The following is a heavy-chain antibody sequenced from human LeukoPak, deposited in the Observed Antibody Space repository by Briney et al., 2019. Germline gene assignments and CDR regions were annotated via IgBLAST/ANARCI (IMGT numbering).Heavy chain of an antibody. CDR1: GGSFSGYY. J-gene: IGHJ4*02. CDR3: ARGRGSTSCLDY. Sequence: PSETLSLTCAVYGGSFSGYYWSWIRQPPGKGLGWIGEINHSGSTNYNPSLKSRVTISVDTSKNQFSLKLSSVTAADTAVYYCARGRGSTSCLDYWGQGTLVTVSS. V-gene: IGHV4-34*01. D-gene: IGHD2-2*01. CDR2: INHSGST.